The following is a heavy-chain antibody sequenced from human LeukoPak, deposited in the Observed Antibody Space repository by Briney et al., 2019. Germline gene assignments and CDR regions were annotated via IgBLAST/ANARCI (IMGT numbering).Heavy chain of an antibody. V-gene: IGHV3-23*01. CDR3: AKDRGYCSGGSCYSDWYFDL. J-gene: IGHJ2*01. CDR1: GFTFSSYA. CDR2: ISGSGGST. Sequence: GGSLRLSCAASGFTFSSYAMSWVRQAPGKGLEGVSAISGSGGSTYYADSVKGRFTISRDNSKNTLYLQMNSLRAEDTAVYYCAKDRGYCSGGSCYSDWYFDLWGRGTLVTVSS. D-gene: IGHD2-15*01.